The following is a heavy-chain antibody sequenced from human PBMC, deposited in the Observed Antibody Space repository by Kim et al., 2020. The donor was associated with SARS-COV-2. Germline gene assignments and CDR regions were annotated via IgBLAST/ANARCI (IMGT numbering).Heavy chain of an antibody. CDR1: GFTFSSYE. CDR2: ISSSGSTI. D-gene: IGHD7-27*01. Sequence: GGSLRLSCAASGFTFSSYEMNWVRQAPGKGLEWVSYISSSGSTIYYADSVKGRFTISRDNAKNSLYLQMNSLRAEDTAVYYCARAGDRYAFDIWGQGTMVTVSS. CDR3: ARAGDRYAFDI. V-gene: IGHV3-48*03. J-gene: IGHJ3*02.